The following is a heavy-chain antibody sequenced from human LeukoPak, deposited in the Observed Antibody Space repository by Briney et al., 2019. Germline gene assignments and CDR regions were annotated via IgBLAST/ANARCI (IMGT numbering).Heavy chain of an antibody. J-gene: IGHJ4*02. CDR1: GGFISSSSYY. D-gene: IGHD3-3*01. V-gene: IGHV4-39*07. Sequence: PSETLSLTCTVSGGFISSSSYYWGWIRQPPGKGLEWIGEINHSGSTNYNPSLKSRVTISVDTSKNQFSLKLSSVTAADTAVYYCARDVTIFGVVGIDYWGQGTLVTVSS. CDR2: INHSGST. CDR3: ARDVTIFGVVGIDY.